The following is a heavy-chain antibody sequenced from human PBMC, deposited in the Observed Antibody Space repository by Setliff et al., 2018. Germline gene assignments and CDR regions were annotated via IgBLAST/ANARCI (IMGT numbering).Heavy chain of an antibody. D-gene: IGHD7-27*01. Sequence: SQTLSLTCAISGGSVSSNGAAWNWIRQSPSGGLEWLGRTFYMSKWYYDYALSVKSRITVNPDTSKNQFSLHLNSVTPEDTAVYYCARDSELGLDALDIWGQGTMVTVSS. CDR1: GGSVSSNGAA. CDR3: ARDSELGLDALDI. J-gene: IGHJ3*02. CDR2: TFYMSKWYY. V-gene: IGHV6-1*01.